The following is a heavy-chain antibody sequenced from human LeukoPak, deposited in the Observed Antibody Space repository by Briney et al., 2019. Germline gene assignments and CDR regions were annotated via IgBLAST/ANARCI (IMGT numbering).Heavy chain of an antibody. J-gene: IGHJ6*03. D-gene: IGHD3-10*01. CDR2: INHSGST. CDR1: GGSFSGYY. Sequence: PSETLSLTCAVYGGSFSGYYWSWIRQPPGKGLEWIGEINHSGSTNYNPSLKGRVTISVDTSKNQFSLKLSSVTAADTAVYYCARAVGSGSFQTYYYYMDVWGKGTTVTISS. CDR3: ARAVGSGSFQTYYYYMDV. V-gene: IGHV4-34*01.